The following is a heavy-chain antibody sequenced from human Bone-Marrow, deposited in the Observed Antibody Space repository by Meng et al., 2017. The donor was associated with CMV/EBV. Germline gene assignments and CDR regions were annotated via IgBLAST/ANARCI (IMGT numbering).Heavy chain of an antibody. CDR2: MNPNSGNT. J-gene: IGHJ4*02. CDR3: ARDRVSDSSGYYPILDY. Sequence: ASVKVSCKASGYTFTSYDINWVRQATGQGLEWMGWMNPNSGNTGYAQKFQGRVTMTRNTSISTAYMELSSLRSEDTAVYYCARDRVSDSSGYYPILDYWGQGTLVAVSS. V-gene: IGHV1-8*01. D-gene: IGHD3-22*01. CDR1: GYTFTSYD.